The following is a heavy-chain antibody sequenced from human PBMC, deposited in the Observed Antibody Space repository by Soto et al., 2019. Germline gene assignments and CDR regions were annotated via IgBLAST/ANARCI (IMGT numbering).Heavy chain of an antibody. CDR1: GFTFSSYW. J-gene: IGHJ4*02. V-gene: IGHV3-7*01. Sequence: GGSLRLSCAASGFTFSSYWMDWVRQAPGKGLEWVANINQDGSEKHYVDSVKGRFTISRDNAKNSLYLQMSSLTAEDSALYYCSPSLDYWGQGTLVTVSS. CDR3: SPSLDY. CDR2: INQDGSEK.